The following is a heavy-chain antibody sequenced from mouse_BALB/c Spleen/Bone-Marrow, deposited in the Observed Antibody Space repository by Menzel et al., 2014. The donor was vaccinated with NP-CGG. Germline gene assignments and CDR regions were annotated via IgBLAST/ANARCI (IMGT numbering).Heavy chain of an antibody. CDR3: ATYDGFYFDY. CDR2: ISYSGST. V-gene: IGHV3-8*02. J-gene: IGHJ2*01. Sequence: EVQLQQSGPSLVKPSQTLSLTCSVTGDPITSGYWNWIRKFPGNKLEYMGYISYSGSTYYSPSLKSRSSITRDTSKNQYYLQLNSVTTEDTATYYCATYDGFYFDYWGQGTTLTVSS. CDR1: GDPITSGY. D-gene: IGHD2-3*01.